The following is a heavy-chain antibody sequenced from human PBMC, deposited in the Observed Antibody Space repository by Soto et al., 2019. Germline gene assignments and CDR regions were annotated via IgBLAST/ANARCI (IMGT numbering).Heavy chain of an antibody. J-gene: IGHJ4*02. Sequence: SETLSLTCTVSGGSISSGGYYWSWIRQHPGKGLEWIGYIYYSGSTYYNPSLKSRVTISADTSKNQFSLKLSSVTAADPAVYYCARDTSSDGVLDHWGQGTLVPVSS. V-gene: IGHV4-31*03. CDR2: IYYSGST. D-gene: IGHD3-10*01. CDR1: GGSISSGGYY. CDR3: ARDTSSDGVLDH.